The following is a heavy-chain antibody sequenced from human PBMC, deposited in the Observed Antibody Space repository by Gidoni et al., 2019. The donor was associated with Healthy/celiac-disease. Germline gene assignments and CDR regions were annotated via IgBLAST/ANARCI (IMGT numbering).Heavy chain of an antibody. Sequence: SETLSLTCTVSGGSVSSGSYHWSWIRQPPGKGLEWIGYIYYSGSTNYNPSLKSRVTISVDTSKNQFSLKLSSVTAADTAVYYCARVRGYYPPDYWGQGTLVTVSS. J-gene: IGHJ4*02. D-gene: IGHD3-22*01. V-gene: IGHV4-61*01. CDR2: IYYSGST. CDR1: GGSVSSGSYH. CDR3: ARVRGYYPPDY.